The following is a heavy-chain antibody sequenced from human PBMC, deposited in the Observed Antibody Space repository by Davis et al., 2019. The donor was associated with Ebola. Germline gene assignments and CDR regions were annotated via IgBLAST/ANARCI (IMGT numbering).Heavy chain of an antibody. J-gene: IGHJ6*02. CDR1: GYTFTSYG. CDR3: ASGSHAVYYYYNMDV. Sequence: ASVKVSCKASGYTFTSYGISWVRQAPGQGLEWMGWISTYTGNTQYAQKLQGRVTMTTDTSTSTAYMELRSLRSDDTAVYYCASGSHAVYYYYNMDVWGQGTTVTVSS. V-gene: IGHV1-18*01. CDR2: ISTYTGNT.